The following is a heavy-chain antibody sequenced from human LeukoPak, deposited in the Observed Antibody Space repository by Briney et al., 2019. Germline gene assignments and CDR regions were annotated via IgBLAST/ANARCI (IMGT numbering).Heavy chain of an antibody. CDR3: ARGSIFDFWSGYSGNYFDY. Sequence: ASVKVSCKASGYTFTIYGISWVRQAPGQGLEWMGWISAYNGNTNYAQKLQGRVTMTTDTSTSTAYMELRSLRSDDTAVYYCARGSIFDFWSGYSGNYFDYWGQGTLVTVSS. J-gene: IGHJ4*02. D-gene: IGHD3-3*01. CDR2: ISAYNGNT. CDR1: GYTFTIYG. V-gene: IGHV1-18*01.